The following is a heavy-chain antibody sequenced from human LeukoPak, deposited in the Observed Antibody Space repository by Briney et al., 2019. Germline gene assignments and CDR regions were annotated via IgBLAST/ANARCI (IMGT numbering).Heavy chain of an antibody. CDR3: ARTYYYDTTGDDY. V-gene: IGHV1-24*01. D-gene: IGHD3-22*01. CDR1: GYTLTELS. CDR2: FDPEDGET. J-gene: IGHJ4*02. Sequence: ASVKVSCTVSGYTLTELSMHWVRQAPGKGLEWMGGFDPEDGETIYAQKLQGRVTMTTDTSTSTAYMELRSLRSDDTAVYYCARTYYYDTTGDDYWGQGTLVTVSS.